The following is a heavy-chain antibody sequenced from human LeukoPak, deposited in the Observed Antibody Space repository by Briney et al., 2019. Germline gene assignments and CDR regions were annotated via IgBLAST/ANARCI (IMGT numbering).Heavy chain of an antibody. CDR3: AKGGDCSSMTCYYFDD. Sequence: GGSLRLSCAASGFIFSDYYMGWVRQAPGKGLEWVSYISNKGSSSTTYYADSVKGRFTISRDSSKNTLYLQMNSLRAEGTAVYHCAKGGDCSSMTCYYFDDWGQGTLVTVSS. V-gene: IGHV3-11*04. J-gene: IGHJ4*02. CDR2: ISNKGSSSTT. D-gene: IGHD2-2*01. CDR1: GFIFSDYY.